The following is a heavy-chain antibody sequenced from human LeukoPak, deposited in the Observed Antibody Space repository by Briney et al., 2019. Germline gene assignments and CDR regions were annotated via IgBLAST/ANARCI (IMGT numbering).Heavy chain of an antibody. J-gene: IGHJ4*01. CDR1: GFTFSNSA. CDR3: AKGIYSSGWSYFDY. Sequence: PGGSLRLSCAASGFTFSNSAMSWVRQAPGKGLEWVSTLSGSGITIYYADSVKGRFTISRDNSKNTLYLQMNTLRAEDSALYYCAKGIYSSGWSYFDYWGHGTLVTVSS. CDR2: LSGSGITI. D-gene: IGHD6-19*01. V-gene: IGHV3-23*01.